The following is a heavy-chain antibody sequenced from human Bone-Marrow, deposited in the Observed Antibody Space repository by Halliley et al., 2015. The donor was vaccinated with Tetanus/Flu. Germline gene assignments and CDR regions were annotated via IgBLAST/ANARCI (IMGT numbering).Heavy chain of an antibody. CDR2: INDISSHI. CDR1: GFSFSAYN. CDR3: AWDYSTYARSSGFDI. Sequence: SLRLSCAASGFSFSAYNMNWVRQAPGKGLEWVSYINDISSHIYYAESLKGRFTISRDNAKNSLYLQMNSLAAEDTAVYFCAWDYSTYARSSGFDIWGQGTMVTVSS. D-gene: IGHD4-4*01. J-gene: IGHJ3*02. V-gene: IGHV3-21*01.